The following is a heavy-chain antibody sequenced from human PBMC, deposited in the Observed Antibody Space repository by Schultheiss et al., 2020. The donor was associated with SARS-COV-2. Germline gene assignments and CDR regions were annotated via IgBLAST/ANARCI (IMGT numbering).Heavy chain of an antibody. CDR3: ARGFGGYNSFDF. V-gene: IGHV3-48*03. CDR1: GFIFSTYE. Sequence: GGSLRLSCAASGFIFSTYEMNWVRLAPGKGLEWVSYISDTGSPTYYADSVKGRFTISRDNAKNSLFLQMKSLRAEDTAVYYCARGFGGYNSFDFWGQGTLVTVSS. D-gene: IGHD3-22*01. CDR2: ISDTGSPT. J-gene: IGHJ4*02.